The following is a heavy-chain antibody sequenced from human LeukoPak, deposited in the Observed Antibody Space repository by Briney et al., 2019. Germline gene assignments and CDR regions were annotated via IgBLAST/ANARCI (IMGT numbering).Heavy chain of an antibody. CDR3: ARVQYYYDSSGYYLNWFDP. CDR2: IIPIFGTA. J-gene: IGHJ5*02. D-gene: IGHD3-22*01. CDR1: GGTFSSYA. Sequence: GASVKVSCKASGGTFSSYAISWVRQAPGQGLEWMGGIIPIFGTANYAQKFQGRVTITTDESTSTAYTELSSLRSEDTAVYYCARVQYYYDSSGYYLNWFDPWGQGTLVTVSS. V-gene: IGHV1-69*05.